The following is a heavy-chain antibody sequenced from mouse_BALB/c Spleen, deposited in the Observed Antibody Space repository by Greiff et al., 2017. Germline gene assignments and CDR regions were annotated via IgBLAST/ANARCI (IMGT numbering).Heavy chain of an antibody. CDR3: AREGLRLGAWFAY. Sequence: EVQLQQSGPELVKPGASVKMSCKASGYTFTSYVMHWVKQKPGQGLEWIGYINPYNDGTKYNEKFKGKATLTSDKSSSTAYMELSSLTSEDSAVYYCAREGLRLGAWFAYWGQGTLVTVSA. D-gene: IGHD2-4*01. V-gene: IGHV1-14*01. CDR1: GYTFTSYV. J-gene: IGHJ3*01. CDR2: INPYNDGT.